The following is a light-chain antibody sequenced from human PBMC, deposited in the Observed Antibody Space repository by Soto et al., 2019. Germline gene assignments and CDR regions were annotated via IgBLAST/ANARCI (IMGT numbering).Light chain of an antibody. Sequence: EIVLTQSPGTLYLSQGERATLSCRASQSVSSSYLAWYQQKPGQAPRLLIYGASSRATGIPDRFSGSGSGTDFTLTISRLEPEDFAVYYCQQYGSSPCTFGQGTRVYIK. CDR1: QSVSSSY. CDR3: QQYGSSPCT. V-gene: IGKV3-20*01. J-gene: IGKJ1*01. CDR2: GAS.